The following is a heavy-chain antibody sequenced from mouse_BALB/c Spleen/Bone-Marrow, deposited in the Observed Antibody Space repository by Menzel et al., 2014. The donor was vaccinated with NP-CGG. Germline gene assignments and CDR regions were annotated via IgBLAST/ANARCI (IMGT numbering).Heavy chain of an antibody. Sequence: EVKVVDSGGGLVQPGGSRKLSCAASGFTFSSFGMHWVRQAPEKGLEWVAYISSGSSTIFYADTVKGRFTVSRDNPKNTLFLQMTSLRSEDMAMYYCTRGGNWDDFDYWGQGTTLTVSS. CDR2: ISSGSSTI. CDR3: TRGGNWDDFDY. D-gene: IGHD4-1*01. CDR1: GFTFSSFG. J-gene: IGHJ2*01. V-gene: IGHV5-17*02.